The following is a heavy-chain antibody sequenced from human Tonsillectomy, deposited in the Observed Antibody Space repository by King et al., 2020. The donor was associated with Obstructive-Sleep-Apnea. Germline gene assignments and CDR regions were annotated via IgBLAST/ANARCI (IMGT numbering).Heavy chain of an antibody. J-gene: IGHJ4*02. CDR3: ARVSEYTRREAAKGMQTDY. Sequence: VQLQQWGAGLLKPSETLSLTCAVYGESFSGYYWSWIRQPPGKGLEWIGEINHSGSANYNPSLKSRVSISVDTSKNQFSLKLSSVTAADTALYYCARVSEYTRREAAKGMQTDYWGQGTLVTVSS. CDR1: GESFSGYY. V-gene: IGHV4-34*01. CDR2: INHSGSA. D-gene: IGHD6-6*01.